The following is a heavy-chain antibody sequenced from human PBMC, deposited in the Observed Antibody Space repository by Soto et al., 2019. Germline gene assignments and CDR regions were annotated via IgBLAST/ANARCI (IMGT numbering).Heavy chain of an antibody. V-gene: IGHV1-18*01. CDR1: GYTITSYG. D-gene: IGHD6-19*01. J-gene: IGHJ6*02. Sequence: QVQLVQSGAEVKKPGASVKVSCKASGYTITSYGISWVRQAPGQGLEWMGWISAYNGNTNYAQKLQGRVTMTTDTTTSTAFMELRSLRSDDTAVYYCARGLYSSGWSIYYYYGMDVWGQGTTVTVSS. CDR3: ARGLYSSGWSIYYYYGMDV. CDR2: ISAYNGNT.